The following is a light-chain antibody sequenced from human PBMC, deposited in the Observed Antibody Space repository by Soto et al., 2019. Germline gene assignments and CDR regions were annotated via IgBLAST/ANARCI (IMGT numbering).Light chain of an antibody. CDR1: SSDVGGYNY. CDR3: SSYRSSSTPLI. V-gene: IGLV2-14*01. CDR2: EVS. J-gene: IGLJ1*01. Sequence: QSVLTQPASESGSPGQSITISCTGTSSDVGGYNYVSWYQQHPGKAPKLMIYEVSNRPSGVSNRFSGSKSGNTASLTISGLQAEDEADYYCSSYRSSSTPLIFGTGTKVTVL.